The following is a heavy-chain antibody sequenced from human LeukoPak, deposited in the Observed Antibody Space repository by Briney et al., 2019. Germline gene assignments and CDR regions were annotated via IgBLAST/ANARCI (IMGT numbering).Heavy chain of an antibody. CDR1: GFTFSSYA. D-gene: IGHD2-2*01. V-gene: IGHV3-23*01. J-gene: IGHJ5*02. Sequence: GGSLRLSCAASGFTFSSYAMSWVRQAPGKGLEWVSAISGSGGSTYYAGSVKGRFTISRDNSKNTLYLQMNSLRAEDTAVYYCAKGRSSTSWRWFDPWGQGTLVTVSS. CDR2: ISGSGGST. CDR3: AKGRSSTSWRWFDP.